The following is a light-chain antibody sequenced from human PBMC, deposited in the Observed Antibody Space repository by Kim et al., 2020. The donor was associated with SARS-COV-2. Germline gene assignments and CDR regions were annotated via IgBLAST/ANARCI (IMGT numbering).Light chain of an antibody. CDR3: QQYNNWPLT. CDR1: QSVSNG. CDR2: GAS. Sequence: VSPGERVTLSCRASQSVSNGLAWYQQKPGQTPRLLIYGASARATGLPARFSGSGSGTEFTLTISSLQSEDSAVYYCQQYNNWPLTFGQGTRLEIK. J-gene: IGKJ5*01. V-gene: IGKV3-15*01.